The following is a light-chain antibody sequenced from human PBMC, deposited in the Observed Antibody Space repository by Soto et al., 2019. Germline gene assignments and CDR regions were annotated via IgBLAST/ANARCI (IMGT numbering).Light chain of an antibody. V-gene: IGLV2-14*01. Sequence: QSVLTQPASVSGSPGQSITISCRGTSSDVGGYKYVSWYQQHPGKAPKLMIYEVSYRPSGVSNRFSGSKSGNTASLTISGLQAEDEADYYCSSYTSTNTLVFGTGTKATVL. CDR1: SSDVGGYKY. CDR3: SSYTSTNTLV. J-gene: IGLJ1*01. CDR2: EVS.